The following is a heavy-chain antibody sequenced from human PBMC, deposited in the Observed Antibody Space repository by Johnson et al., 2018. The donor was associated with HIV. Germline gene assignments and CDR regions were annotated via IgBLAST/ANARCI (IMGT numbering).Heavy chain of an antibody. CDR2: SSWNSGSI. CDR3: AKDHPISV. CDR1: GCSVDDYD. Sequence: VQLGESGGGLVHPGSFLRLSCRASGCSVDDYDKHRVRQAPGKGLEWDSGSSWNSGSIGYADSVKGRFTISRDNAKNSLYLQMNSLRAEDTALYYCAKDHPISVWGQGTMVTVSS. J-gene: IGHJ3*01. V-gene: IGHV3-9*01.